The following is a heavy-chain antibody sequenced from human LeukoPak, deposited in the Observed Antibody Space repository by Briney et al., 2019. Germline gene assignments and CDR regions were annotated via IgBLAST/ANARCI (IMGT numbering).Heavy chain of an antibody. CDR3: ASGSYDSSGPNWFDP. J-gene: IGHJ5*02. CDR1: GFTFDRLS. V-gene: IGHV3-43*02. CDR2: ITGDAGAK. D-gene: IGHD3-22*01. Sequence: AGGSLRLSCTASGFTFDRLSKQWVRQAPGKGLQWVALITGDAGAKYYADSVRGRFTISRDNSKGSLYLQLNRVTTEDTAFYFCASGSYDSSGPNWFDPWGQGTLVTVSS.